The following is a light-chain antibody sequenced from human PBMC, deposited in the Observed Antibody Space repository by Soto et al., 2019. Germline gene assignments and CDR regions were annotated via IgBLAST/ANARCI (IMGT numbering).Light chain of an antibody. V-gene: IGKV1-5*01. CDR1: QSISSW. Sequence: DIQMTQSPSTLSESVGDRVTITCRASQSISSWLAWYQQKPGKAPKLLIYDASSLESGVPSRFSGSGSGTEFTLTISSLQPDDFATYYCQQYNSYSPEGTFGQGTKVEIK. J-gene: IGKJ1*01. CDR3: QQYNSYSPEGT. CDR2: DAS.